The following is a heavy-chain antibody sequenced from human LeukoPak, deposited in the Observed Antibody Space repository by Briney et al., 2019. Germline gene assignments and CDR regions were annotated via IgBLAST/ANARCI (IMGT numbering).Heavy chain of an antibody. V-gene: IGHV3-66*04. CDR3: ARPKAHLSTSWYGTWFDP. D-gene: IGHD2-2*01. CDR1: GFTVSSNY. Sequence: GGSLRLSCAASGFTVSSNYMSWVSQAPGKGLEWVSVIYSGGSTYYADSVKGRFTISRDNSKNTPYLQMNSLRAEDTAVYYCARPKAHLSTSWYGTWFDPWGQGTLVTVSS. CDR2: IYSGGST. J-gene: IGHJ5*02.